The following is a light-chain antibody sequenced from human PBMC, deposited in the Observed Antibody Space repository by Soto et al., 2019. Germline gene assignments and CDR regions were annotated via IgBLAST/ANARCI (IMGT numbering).Light chain of an antibody. V-gene: IGLV1-44*01. CDR2: SDT. CDR3: AGWDVSLNGWV. J-gene: IGLJ3*02. CDR1: TSNTEVHS. Sequence: QSVLTQPPSASGTPGQKITISCSGSTSNTEVHSVHWYQQLPGTAPKLLIYSDTQRPSGVPDRFSGSKSGTSAYLGISGLQSEDEADYYCAGWDVSLNGWVFGGGTQLTVL.